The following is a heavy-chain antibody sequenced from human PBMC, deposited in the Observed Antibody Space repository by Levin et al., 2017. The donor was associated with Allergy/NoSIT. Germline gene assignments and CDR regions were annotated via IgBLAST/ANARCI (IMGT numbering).Heavy chain of an antibody. CDR3: ARASGCFDY. CDR1: GFIFSTYG. Sequence: GESLKISCAASGFIFSTYGMHWLRQAPGKGLEWVAVIWFDGSNKYYADSVRGRFTISRDNSKNTLYLQMNSLRAEDTAVYYCARASGCFDYWGQGTLVTVSS. J-gene: IGHJ4*02. CDR2: IWFDGSNK. V-gene: IGHV3-33*01. D-gene: IGHD3-3*01.